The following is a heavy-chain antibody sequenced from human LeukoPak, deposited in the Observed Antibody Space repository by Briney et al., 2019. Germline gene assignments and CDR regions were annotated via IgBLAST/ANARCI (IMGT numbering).Heavy chain of an antibody. CDR3: ARGVATTRYYFDY. CDR1: GFTFTSYD. D-gene: IGHD5-12*01. J-gene: IGHJ4*02. CDR2: MNPNNGNT. Sequence: ASVKVSCKASGFTFTSYDINWVRQASGQGLEWMGWMNPNNGNTGYAQKFQGRVTMTRDTSISTAYMELRGLRSEDTAVYSCARGVATTRYYFDYWGQGTLVTVSS. V-gene: IGHV1-8*01.